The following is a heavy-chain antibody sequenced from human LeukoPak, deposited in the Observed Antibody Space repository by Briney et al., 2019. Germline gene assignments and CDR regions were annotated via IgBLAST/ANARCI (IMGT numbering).Heavy chain of an antibody. CDR1: GFTFSSYE. V-gene: IGHV3-48*03. Sequence: GGSLRLSCAASGFTFSSYEMNRVRQAPGKGLEWVSYISSSGSTIYYADSVKGRFTISRDNAKNSLYLQMNSLRAEDTAVYYCARDGYGSGIGDYWGQGTLVTVSS. CDR3: ARDGYGSGIGDY. D-gene: IGHD3-10*01. CDR2: ISSSGSTI. J-gene: IGHJ4*02.